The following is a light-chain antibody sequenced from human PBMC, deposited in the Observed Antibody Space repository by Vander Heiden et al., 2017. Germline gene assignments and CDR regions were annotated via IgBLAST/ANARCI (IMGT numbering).Light chain of an antibody. CDR2: SAS. CDR3: QKYDDDPWT. V-gene: IGKV1-27*01. CDR1: QDISNY. Sequence: DIQLPQSPSSLFASVGARDPITCRASQDISNYVAWYQQKPGKVPKLLIYSASTLQWGVSSRFSGSGSGTDFALTISGLQPEDVATYYCQKYDDDPWTFGPGTKVEVK. J-gene: IGKJ1*01.